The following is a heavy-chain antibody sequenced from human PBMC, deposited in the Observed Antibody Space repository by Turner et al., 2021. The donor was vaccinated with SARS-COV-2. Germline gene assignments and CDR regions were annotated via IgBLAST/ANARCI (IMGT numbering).Heavy chain of an antibody. V-gene: IGHV3-13*04. CDR3: ARAKFRGLISWFDP. Sequence: EVQLVESGGGLVQPGGSLRPSCAASGFTFSNYDMHWVRQATGKGLEWVSAVGTAGDTYYPGSVKGRFTISRENGKNSLYLQMNSLRAGDTAVYYCARAKFRGLISWFDPWGQGTLVTVSS. D-gene: IGHD3-10*01. CDR2: VGTAGDT. CDR1: GFTFSNYD. J-gene: IGHJ5*02.